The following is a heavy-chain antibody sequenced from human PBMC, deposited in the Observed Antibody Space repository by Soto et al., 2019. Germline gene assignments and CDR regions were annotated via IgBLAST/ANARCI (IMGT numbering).Heavy chain of an antibody. CDR3: ARERDWGMDV. D-gene: IGHD3-16*01. CDR2: ISTSSSY. V-gene: IGHV3-21*01. Sequence: EVQLVESGGGLVKPGGSLRLSCAASGFTFSSYDMNWVGQAPGKGLEWVSSISTSSSYNYADSVKGRFFISRDNAKSSLYLQMNSLRADDTAVYYCARERDWGMDVWGQGTTVTVSS. J-gene: IGHJ6*02. CDR1: GFTFSSYD.